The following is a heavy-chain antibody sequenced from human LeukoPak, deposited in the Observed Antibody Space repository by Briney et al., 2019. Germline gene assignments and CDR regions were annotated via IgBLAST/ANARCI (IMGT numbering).Heavy chain of an antibody. CDR1: GFSFSDYW. CDR3: ARAITMLRGAASDAFDI. CDR2: INPPGSEV. D-gene: IGHD3-10*01. Sequence: PGGSLRLSCAASGFSFSDYWMTWVRQAPGKGLEWVAIINPPGSEVWYVDSVKGRFTISRDNAKNSLYLQMNSLRAEDTAVYYCARAITMLRGAASDAFDIWGQGTMVTVSS. J-gene: IGHJ3*02. V-gene: IGHV3-7*01.